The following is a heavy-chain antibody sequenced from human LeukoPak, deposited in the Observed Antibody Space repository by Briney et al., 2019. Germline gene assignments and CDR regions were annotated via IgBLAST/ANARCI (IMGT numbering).Heavy chain of an antibody. Sequence: SETLSLTCTVSGGSISSSYYYWGWIRQPPEKGLEWIGSIYYSGSTYYNPSLKGRVTISVDMSKNQFSLKLSSVTAADTAVYYCARQEEYYGSGSYYDYWGQGTLVTVSS. J-gene: IGHJ4*02. V-gene: IGHV4-39*01. D-gene: IGHD3-10*01. CDR2: IYYSGST. CDR1: GGSISSSYYY. CDR3: ARQEEYYGSGSYYDY.